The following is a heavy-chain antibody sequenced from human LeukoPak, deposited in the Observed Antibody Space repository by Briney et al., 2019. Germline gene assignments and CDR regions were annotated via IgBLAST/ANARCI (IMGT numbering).Heavy chain of an antibody. J-gene: IGHJ4*02. D-gene: IGHD3-3*01. CDR1: GYTFTGYY. Sequence: ASVKVSCKASGYTFTGYYLHWVRQAPGQGLEWMGRINPNSGGTNYAQKFQGRVTMTRDTSISTAYMELSRLRSDDTAVYYCARVEGLRFLEWLLSYWGQGTLVTVSS. CDR2: INPNSGGT. V-gene: IGHV1-2*06. CDR3: ARVEGLRFLEWLLSY.